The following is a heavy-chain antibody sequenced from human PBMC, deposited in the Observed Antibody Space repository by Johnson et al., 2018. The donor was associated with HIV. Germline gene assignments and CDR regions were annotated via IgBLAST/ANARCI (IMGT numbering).Heavy chain of an antibody. J-gene: IGHJ3*02. CDR2: ISFDGSNE. CDR3: ARVHSGGAFDI. V-gene: IGHV3-30*14. Sequence: VQLVESGGGVVQPGRSLRLSCAASGFTFSNYAMHWVRQVPGKGLEWVAIISFDGSNEYYADSVKGRFTISRDNFKNTLYLQMNSLRAEDTAVYYCARVHSGGAFDIWGQGTMVTVSS. CDR1: GFTFSNYA.